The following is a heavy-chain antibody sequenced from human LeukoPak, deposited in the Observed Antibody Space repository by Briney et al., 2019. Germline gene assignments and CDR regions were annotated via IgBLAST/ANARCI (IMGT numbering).Heavy chain of an antibody. CDR2: INPSGGST. CDR3: ARVYPDGGNSEVLDAFDI. J-gene: IGHJ3*02. V-gene: IGHV1-46*01. D-gene: IGHD4-23*01. Sequence: ASVKVSCKASGYTFTGYYMHWVRQAPGQGLEWMGIINPSGGSTSYAQKFQGRVTMTRDTSTSTVYMELSSLRSEDTAVYYCARVYPDGGNSEVLDAFDIWGQGTMVTVSS. CDR1: GYTFTGYY.